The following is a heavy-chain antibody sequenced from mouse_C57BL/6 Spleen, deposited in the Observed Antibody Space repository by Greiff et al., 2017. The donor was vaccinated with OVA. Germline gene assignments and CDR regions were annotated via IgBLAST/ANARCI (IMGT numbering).Heavy chain of an antibody. CDR1: GFTFSDYY. J-gene: IGHJ4*01. Sequence: EVKVVESEGGLVQPGSSMKLSCTASGFTFSDYYMAWVRQVPEKGLEWVANINYDGSSTYYLDSLKSRFIISRDNAKNILYLQMSSLKSEDTATYYCARENSYAMDYWGQGTSVTVSS. V-gene: IGHV5-16*01. CDR3: ARENSYAMDY. CDR2: INYDGSST.